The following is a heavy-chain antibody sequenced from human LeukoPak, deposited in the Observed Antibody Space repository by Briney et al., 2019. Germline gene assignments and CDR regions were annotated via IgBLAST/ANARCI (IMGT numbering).Heavy chain of an antibody. J-gene: IGHJ3*02. Sequence: GGSLRLSCSASGFXFSDYAMHWVRQAPGKGLEYVSGITGNGDSSHNADTVKGRLTISRDNSKNTLYLQMDSLRAEDTAVYYCARGGGSNGSVRSPFDIWGQGTMVTVSS. V-gene: IGHV3-64*04. CDR2: ITGNGDSS. D-gene: IGHD2-8*01. CDR3: ARGGGSNGSVRSPFDI. CDR1: GFXFSDYA.